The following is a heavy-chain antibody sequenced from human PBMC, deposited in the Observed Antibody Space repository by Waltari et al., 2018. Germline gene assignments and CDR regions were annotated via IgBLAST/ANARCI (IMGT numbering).Heavy chain of an antibody. V-gene: IGHV3-30-3*01. CDR2: ISYDGSNK. CDR3: ARALSRIVVVPDLDY. J-gene: IGHJ4*02. D-gene: IGHD2-2*01. CDR1: GFTFSSYA. Sequence: QVQLVESGGGVVQPGRSLRLSCAASGFTFSSYAMHWVRQAPGKGLEWVAVISYDGSNKYYADSVKGRFTISRDNSKNTLYLQMNSLRAEDTAVYYCARALSRIVVVPDLDYWGQGTLVTVSS.